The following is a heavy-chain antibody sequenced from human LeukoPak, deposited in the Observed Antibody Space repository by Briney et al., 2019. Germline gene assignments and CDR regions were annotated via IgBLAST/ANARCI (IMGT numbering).Heavy chain of an antibody. D-gene: IGHD2-15*01. CDR2: INHSGST. CDR1: GGSFSGYY. CDR3: ARGRGYCSGGSCYKNWFDP. V-gene: IGHV4-34*01. Sequence: SETLSLTCAVYGGSFSGYYWSWTRQPPGKGLEWIGEINHSGSTNYNPSLKSRVTISVDTSKNQFSLKLSSVTAADTAVYYCARGRGYCSGGSCYKNWFDPWGQGTLVTVSS. J-gene: IGHJ5*02.